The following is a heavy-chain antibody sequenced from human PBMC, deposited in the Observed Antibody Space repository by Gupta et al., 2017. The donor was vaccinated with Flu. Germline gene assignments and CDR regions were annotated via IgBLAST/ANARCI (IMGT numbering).Heavy chain of an antibody. CDR2: ISWNSGSI. CDR3: AKGDGDYVSSGYAFDI. V-gene: IGHV3-9*01. Sequence: EVQLVESGGGLVQPGRSLRLSCAASGFTFDDYARHWVRQAPGKGLEWFSGISWNSGSIGYADSVKGRFTISRDNAKNSLYLQMNSLRAEDTAVYYCAKGDGDYVSSGYAFDIWGQGTMVTVSS. CDR1: GFTFDDYA. J-gene: IGHJ3*02. D-gene: IGHD3-22*01.